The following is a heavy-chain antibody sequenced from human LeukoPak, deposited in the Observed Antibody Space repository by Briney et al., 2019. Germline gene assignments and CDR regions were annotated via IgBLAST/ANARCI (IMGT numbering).Heavy chain of an antibody. J-gene: IGHJ4*02. CDR1: GFTFSSYS. CDR2: ISSSSSTI. V-gene: IGHV3-48*01. CDR3: ARGTGTTGTMGADFDY. D-gene: IGHD1-1*01. Sequence: GGSLRLSCAASGFTFSSYSMNWVRQAPGKGLEWVSYISSSSSTIYYADSVKGRFTISRDNAKNSLYLQMNSLRAEDTAVYYCARGTGTTGTMGADFDYWGQGTLVTVSS.